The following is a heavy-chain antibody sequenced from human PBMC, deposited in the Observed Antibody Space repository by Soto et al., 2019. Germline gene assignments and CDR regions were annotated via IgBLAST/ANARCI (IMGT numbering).Heavy chain of an antibody. D-gene: IGHD3-10*01. CDR1: GDTFSFYT. V-gene: IGHV1-69*02. J-gene: IGHJ4*02. CDR3: AASYGSGYRAFDS. Sequence: QVQLVQSGTEVKKPGSSVKVSCKASGDTFSFYTINWVRQAPGLGLEWVGRINPIVSMSNYAQKFQGRVSMTADKSTRKAYMELRSLRSDDTAMYFCAASYGSGYRAFDSWGQGALVIVSS. CDR2: INPIVSMS.